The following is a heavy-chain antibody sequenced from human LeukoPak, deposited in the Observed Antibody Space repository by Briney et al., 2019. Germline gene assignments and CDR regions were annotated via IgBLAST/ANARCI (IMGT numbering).Heavy chain of an antibody. V-gene: IGHV1-2*02. CDR1: GYTFTGYY. J-gene: IGHJ5*02. D-gene: IGHD3-16*01. CDR2: INPNSGGT. CDR3: ARGDDYIWGSAFNWFDP. Sequence: SVKVSCKASGYTFTGYYMHWVRQAPGQGLEWMGWINPNSGGTNYAQKFQGRVTMTRDTSISTAYMELNRLRSDDTAVYYCARGDDYIWGSAFNWFDPWGQGTLVTVSS.